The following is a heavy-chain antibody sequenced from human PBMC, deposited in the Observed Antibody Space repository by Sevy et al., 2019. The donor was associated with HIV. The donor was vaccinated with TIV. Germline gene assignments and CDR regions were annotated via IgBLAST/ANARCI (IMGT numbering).Heavy chain of an antibody. CDR3: AKGLILEWSWYGMDV. CDR2: IFSDTNK. V-gene: IGHV3-53*01. Sequence: GGSLRLSCAASGFTVSSNYMSWVRQAPGKGLEWVSVIFSDTNKDYADSVKGRFTISRDNSKNTLYLQMKSLRAEDTAVYYCAKGLILEWSWYGMDVWGQGTTVTVSS. D-gene: IGHD3-3*01. CDR1: GFTVSSNY. J-gene: IGHJ6*02.